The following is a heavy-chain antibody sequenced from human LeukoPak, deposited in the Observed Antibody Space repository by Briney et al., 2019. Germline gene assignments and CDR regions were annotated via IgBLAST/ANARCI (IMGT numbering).Heavy chain of an antibody. CDR1: GFTFSSYS. Sequence: GGSLRLSCAASGFTFSSYSMNWVRQAPGKGLEWVSSISSSSSYIYYADSVKGRFTISRDNAKNSLYLQMNSLRAEDPAVYYCAREKPALTYYYDSSGYYYFDYWGQGTLVTVSS. J-gene: IGHJ4*02. V-gene: IGHV3-21*01. CDR3: AREKPALTYYYDSSGYYYFDY. D-gene: IGHD3-22*01. CDR2: ISSSSSYI.